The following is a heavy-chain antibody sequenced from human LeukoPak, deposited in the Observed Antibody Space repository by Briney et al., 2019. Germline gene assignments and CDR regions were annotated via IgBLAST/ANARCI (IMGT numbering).Heavy chain of an antibody. CDR3: ARDYKYAFDN. CDR1: GFTFSDYS. J-gene: IGHJ4*02. Sequence: GGSLRLSCAASGFTFSDYSMNWVRQAPGKGLEWISYIGIDSGNTNYADSVKGRFTISGDKAKNSLYLQMNSLRGEDTAVYYCARDYKYAFDNWGQGTLVTLSS. V-gene: IGHV3-48*01. CDR2: IGIDSGNT. D-gene: IGHD5-24*01.